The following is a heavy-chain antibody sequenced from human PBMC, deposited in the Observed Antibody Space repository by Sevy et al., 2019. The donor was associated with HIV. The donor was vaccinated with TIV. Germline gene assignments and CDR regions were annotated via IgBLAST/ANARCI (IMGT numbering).Heavy chain of an antibody. D-gene: IGHD2-2*01. CDR3: ARDRHACSSASCPFDY. Sequence: GGSLRLSCAASGFTFSTYTMNWVRQAPGKGLEWVSSISSGSSYIYYADSVKGRFTISKDKTMNSLYLQMNSLRAEDTAVYYCARDRHACSSASCPFDYWGQGTLVTVSS. J-gene: IGHJ4*02. V-gene: IGHV3-21*01. CDR1: GFTFSTYT. CDR2: ISSGSSYI.